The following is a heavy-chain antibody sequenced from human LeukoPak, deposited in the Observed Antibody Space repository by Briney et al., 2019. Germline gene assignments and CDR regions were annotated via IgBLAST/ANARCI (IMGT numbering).Heavy chain of an antibody. CDR1: GFTFSSYS. J-gene: IGHJ5*02. CDR2: ISGSSSYI. CDR3: ARDRSGYGNWFDP. V-gene: IGHV3-21*01. Sequence: PGGSLRPSCAASGFTFSSYSMNWVRQAPGKGLEWVSSISGSSSYIDYADSVKGRFTISRDNAKNSLYLQMNSLRAEDTAVYHCARDRSGYGNWFDPWGQGTLVTVSS. D-gene: IGHD6-19*01.